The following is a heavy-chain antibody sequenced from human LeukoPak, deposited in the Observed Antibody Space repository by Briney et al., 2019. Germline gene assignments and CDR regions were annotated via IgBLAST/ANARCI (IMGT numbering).Heavy chain of an antibody. V-gene: IGHV3-7*01. D-gene: IGHD3-22*01. CDR2: IKGDGSEK. Sequence: GGSLRLSCAASGFTVSSNYMTWVRQAPGKGLEWVGNIKGDGSEKNYADSVNGRFTTSRDNAKNSLYLQMNSLRVEDTAVYYCARDPPGNYFDGTGYYSWGQGTLVTVSS. CDR3: ARDPPGNYFDGTGYYS. CDR1: GFTVSSNY. J-gene: IGHJ5*02.